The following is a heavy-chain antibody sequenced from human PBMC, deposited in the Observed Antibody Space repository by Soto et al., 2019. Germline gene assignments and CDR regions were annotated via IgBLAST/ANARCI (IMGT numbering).Heavy chain of an antibody. J-gene: IGHJ5*02. V-gene: IGHV4-34*01. CDR2: INHSGST. Sequence: SETLSLTCAVYGGSFSGCYWTWIRQPPGTGLEWIGEINHSGSTNYNPSLKSRVTISVDTSKNQFSLKLTSVTAADTAVYYCATSSFSPSYYYDSSGYPNWFDPWGQGTLVTVSS. D-gene: IGHD3-22*01. CDR3: ATSSFSPSYYYDSSGYPNWFDP. CDR1: GGSFSGCY.